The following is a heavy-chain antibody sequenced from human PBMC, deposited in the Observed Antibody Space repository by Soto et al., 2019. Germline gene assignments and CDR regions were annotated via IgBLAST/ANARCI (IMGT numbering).Heavy chain of an antibody. D-gene: IGHD6-19*01. J-gene: IGHJ6*02. V-gene: IGHV1-69*05. CDR3: ARDRGSGWYLTYYYYGMDV. CDR1: GGTFSSYA. CDR2: IIPIFGTA. Sequence: SVKVSFKASGGTFSSYAISWVRQAPGQGLEWMGGIIPIFGTANYAQKFQGRVTMTRDTSISTAYMELSRLRSDDTAVYYCARDRGSGWYLTYYYYGMDVWGQGTTVTVSS.